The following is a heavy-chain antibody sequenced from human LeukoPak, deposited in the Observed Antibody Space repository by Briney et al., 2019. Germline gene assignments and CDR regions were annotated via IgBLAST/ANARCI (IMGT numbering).Heavy chain of an antibody. Sequence: GGSLRLSCAASGFTFISYGMHWVRQAPGKGLEWVAVISYGGSNKYYADSVKGRFTISRDNSKNTLYLQMNSLRAEDTAVYYCAKRGVAGTSSLDYWGQGTLVTVSS. V-gene: IGHV3-30*18. CDR2: ISYGGSNK. CDR3: AKRGVAGTSSLDY. CDR1: GFTFISYG. D-gene: IGHD6-19*01. J-gene: IGHJ4*02.